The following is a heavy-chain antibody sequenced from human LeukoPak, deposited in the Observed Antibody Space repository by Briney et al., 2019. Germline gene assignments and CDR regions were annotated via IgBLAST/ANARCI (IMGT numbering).Heavy chain of an antibody. V-gene: IGHV3-74*01. J-gene: IGHJ4*02. CDR1: GFTFSSYW. Sequence: GGSLRLSCAASGFTFSSYWMHWVRQAPGKGLVWVSRINSDGSSTSYADSVKGRFTISRDNAKNTLYLQMNSLRAEDAAVYYCARVLKTRYDFWSGYYEDYWGQGTLVTVSS. CDR2: INSDGSST. CDR3: ARVLKTRYDFWSGYYEDY. D-gene: IGHD3-3*01.